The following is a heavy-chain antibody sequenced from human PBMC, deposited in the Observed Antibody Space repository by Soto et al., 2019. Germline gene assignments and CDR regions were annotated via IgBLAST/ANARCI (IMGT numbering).Heavy chain of an antibody. CDR1: GGSISSYY. J-gene: IGHJ1*01. D-gene: IGHD4-17*01. V-gene: IGHV4-59*08. CDR2: IYYSGST. Sequence: SETLSLTCTVSGGSISSYYWSWIRQPPGKGLEWIGYIYYSGSTNYNPSLKSRVTISVDTSKNQFSLKLSSVTAADTAVYYCASVVRTYDDDDGEYFPHWGQGTLVTVSS. CDR3: ASVVRTYDDDDGEYFPH.